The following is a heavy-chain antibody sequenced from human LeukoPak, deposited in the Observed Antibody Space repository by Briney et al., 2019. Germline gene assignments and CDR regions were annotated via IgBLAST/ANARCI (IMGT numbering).Heavy chain of an antibody. J-gene: IGHJ4*02. CDR2: ISSSGSTI. CDR1: GFTFSSYE. Sequence: GGSLRLSCAASGFTFSSYEMNWVRQAPGKGLEWVSYISSSGSTIYYADSVKGRFTISRDNAKNSLYLQMNSLRAEDTAVYYCAREDSSGLDYWGQGTLATVSS. D-gene: IGHD6-19*01. V-gene: IGHV3-48*03. CDR3: AREDSSGLDY.